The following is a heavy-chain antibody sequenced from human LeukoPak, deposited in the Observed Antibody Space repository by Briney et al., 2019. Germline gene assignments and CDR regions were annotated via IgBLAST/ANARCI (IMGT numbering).Heavy chain of an antibody. CDR3: ARYCSSTSCYVRLHY. V-gene: IGHV3-11*04. CDR2: ISSSGSTI. J-gene: IGHJ4*02. D-gene: IGHD2-2*01. CDR1: GFTFSDYY. Sequence: GGSLRLSCAASGFTFSDYYMSWIRQAPGKGLEWVSYISSSGSTIYYADSVKGRFNISRDNAKNSLYLQMNSLRLEDTAVYYCARYCSSTSCYVRLHYWGQGTLVTVSS.